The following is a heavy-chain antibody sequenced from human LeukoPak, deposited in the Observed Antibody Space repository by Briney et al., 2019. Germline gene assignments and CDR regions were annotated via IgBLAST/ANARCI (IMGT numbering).Heavy chain of an antibody. CDR3: PRRAGKRDSSSWFDY. Sequence: ESGPTLVTPTQPLTLTCTFSGFSLSTSGVGVGWIRPPPGKALEWLALIYYNDDKRYSPSLNSRLTITKDTSKHQVVLTMTNMDPVDTATYYCPRRAGKRDSSSWFDYWGQGTLVTVSS. J-gene: IGHJ4*02. CDR2: IYYNDDK. V-gene: IGHV2-5*01. D-gene: IGHD6-13*01. CDR1: GFSLSTSGVG.